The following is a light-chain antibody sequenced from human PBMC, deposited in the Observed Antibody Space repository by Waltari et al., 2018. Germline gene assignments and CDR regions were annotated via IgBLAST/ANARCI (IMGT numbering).Light chain of an antibody. CDR3: CSYAGGSAFVV. CDR2: EGS. CDR1: SRDVGSSNL. V-gene: IGLV2-23*03. Sequence: QSALTQPASLSGSPGQSITISCTGTSRDVGSSNLVSWYQQHPGNAPKRIIYEGSKRPSGVSNRFSGSKSGNTASLTISGLQAEDEADYHCCSYAGGSAFVVFGGGTKLTVL. J-gene: IGLJ2*01.